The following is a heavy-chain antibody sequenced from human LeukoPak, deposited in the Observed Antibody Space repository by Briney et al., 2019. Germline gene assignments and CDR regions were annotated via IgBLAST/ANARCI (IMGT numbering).Heavy chain of an antibody. CDR3: ARGLGYSGYDGGSY. Sequence: PGGSLRLSCAASGFTFSSYGMHWVRQAPGKGLDWVAFIHHDGSNKYYADSVKGRFTIPRDNSKNTLYLQMNSLRAEDTAVYYCARGLGYSGYDGGSYWGQGTLVTVSS. J-gene: IGHJ4*02. D-gene: IGHD5-12*01. V-gene: IGHV3-30*02. CDR1: GFTFSSYG. CDR2: IHHDGSNK.